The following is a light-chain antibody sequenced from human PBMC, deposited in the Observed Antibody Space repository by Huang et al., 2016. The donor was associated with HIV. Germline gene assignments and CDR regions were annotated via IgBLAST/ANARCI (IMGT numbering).Light chain of an antibody. CDR1: QSVSSN. CDR3: QQYNNWPPYT. V-gene: IGKV3-15*01. Sequence: ETVMTQSPATLSVSPGERATLSCRASQSVSSNLAWYQQKPGQAPRLLIYGASTRATGIPARFSGSGSGTEFTLTISSLQPGDVAVYYCQQYNNWPPYTFGQGTKLEIK. J-gene: IGKJ2*01. CDR2: GAS.